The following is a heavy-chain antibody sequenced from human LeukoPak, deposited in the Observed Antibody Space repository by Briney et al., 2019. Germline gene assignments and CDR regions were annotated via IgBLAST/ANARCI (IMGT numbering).Heavy chain of an antibody. CDR2: ISYDGSNK. V-gene: IGHV3-30-3*01. D-gene: IGHD3-10*01. Sequence: GGSLRLSCAASGFTFSSYAMHWVRQAPGKGLEWVAVISYDGSNKYYADSVKGRFTISRDNSKDTLYLQMNSLRAEDTAAYYCARGGITMVRGVSYWGQGTLVTVSS. CDR1: GFTFSSYA. J-gene: IGHJ4*02. CDR3: ARGGITMVRGVSY.